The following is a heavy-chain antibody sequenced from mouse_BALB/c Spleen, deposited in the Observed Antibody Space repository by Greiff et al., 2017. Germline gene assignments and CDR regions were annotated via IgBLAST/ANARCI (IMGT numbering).Heavy chain of an antibody. CDR1: GFTFSSFG. CDR3: ARQGAHNWYFDV. CDR2: ISSGSSTI. V-gene: IGHV5-17*02. Sequence: EVHLVESGGGLVQPGGSRKLSCAASGFTFSSFGMHWVRQAPEKGLEWVAYISSGSSTIYYADTVKGRFTISRDNPKNTLFLQMTSLRSEDTAMYYCARQGAHNWYFDVWGAGTTVTVSS. J-gene: IGHJ1*01.